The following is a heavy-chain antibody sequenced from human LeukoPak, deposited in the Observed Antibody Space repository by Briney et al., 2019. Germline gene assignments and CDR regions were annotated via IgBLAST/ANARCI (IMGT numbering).Heavy chain of an antibody. CDR2: IIPIFDTA. J-gene: IGHJ3*02. D-gene: IGHD2-2*02. V-gene: IGHV1-69*13. Sequence: ASVKVSCKASGGTFSSYAISWVRQAPGQGLEWMGGIIPIFDTADYAQNFQGRVTITADESTSTAYMELSRLRSEDTAVYYCRYCSSASCYNDAFDIWGQGTMVTVPS. CDR3: RYCSSASCYNDAFDI. CDR1: GGTFSSYA.